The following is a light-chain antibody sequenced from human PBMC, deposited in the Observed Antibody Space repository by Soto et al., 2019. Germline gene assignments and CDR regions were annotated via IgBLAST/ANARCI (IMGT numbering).Light chain of an antibody. Sequence: EMVLTQSPASRSCSPGERATLSCRATQSVSSYLAWYQQKPGQAPRLLIYDASNRATGIPARFSGSGSGTDFTLTISSLEPEDFAVYYCQQRSNWPPLTFGGGTKVDIK. V-gene: IGKV3-11*01. CDR3: QQRSNWPPLT. CDR2: DAS. CDR1: QSVSSY. J-gene: IGKJ4*01.